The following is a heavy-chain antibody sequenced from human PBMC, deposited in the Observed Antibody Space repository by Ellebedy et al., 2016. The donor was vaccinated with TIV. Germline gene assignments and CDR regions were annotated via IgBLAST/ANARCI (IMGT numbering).Heavy chain of an antibody. V-gene: IGHV3-48*02. J-gene: IGHJ2*01. CDR3: ARDMAVAATYWYFDL. Sequence: GESLKISCAVSGFTVSSSSINWVRQAPGKGLEWISYISGSDTTVYYADSVKGRFTISRDNAKNSLSLQMNSLRDEDTAVYYCARDMAVAATYWYFDLWGRGTLVTVSS. CDR1: GFTVSSSS. CDR2: ISGSDTTV. D-gene: IGHD6-19*01.